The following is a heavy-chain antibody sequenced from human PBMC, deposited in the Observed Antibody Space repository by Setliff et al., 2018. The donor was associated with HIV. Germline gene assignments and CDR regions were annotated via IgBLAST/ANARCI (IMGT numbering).Heavy chain of an antibody. Sequence: ASVKVSCKASGYSLTFYSINWVRQAPGQGLEWKGYINTNTGNPTYAQGFTGRFVFSVDTPVSTAYLQIFSLKTEDTAVYYCTRDHTPPPNYDFWSGQIDLRNIFYYMDVWGTGSPVTVSS. CDR1: GYSLTFYS. J-gene: IGHJ6*03. D-gene: IGHD3-3*01. V-gene: IGHV7-4-1*01. CDR2: INTNTGNP. CDR3: TRDHTPPPNYDFWSGQIDLRNIFYYMDV.